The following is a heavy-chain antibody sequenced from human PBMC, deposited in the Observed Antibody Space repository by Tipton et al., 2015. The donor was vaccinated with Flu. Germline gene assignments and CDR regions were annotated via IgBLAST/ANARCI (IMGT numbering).Heavy chain of an antibody. J-gene: IGHJ4*02. D-gene: IGHD6-13*01. CDR2: IKQDGSKE. CDR1: GFTFSSYW. V-gene: IGHV3-7*03. CDR3: ARGIAAAGSY. Sequence: SLRLSCAASGFTFSSYWMTWVRQAPGKGLEWVANIKQDGSKEYYVDSVKGRFTISRDNAKNSLYLQMSSLRAEDMAVYYCARGIAAAGSYWGQGILVTVSS.